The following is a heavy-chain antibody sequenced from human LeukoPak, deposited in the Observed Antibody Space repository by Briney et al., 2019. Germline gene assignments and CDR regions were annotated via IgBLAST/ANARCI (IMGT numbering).Heavy chain of an antibody. CDR3: ARTGLALLWFGELLPAEGIDY. CDR2: INHSGST. D-gene: IGHD3-10*01. V-gene: IGHV4-34*01. CDR1: GGSFSGYY. Sequence: PSETLSLTCAVYGGSFSGYYWSWIRQPPGKGLEWIGEINHSGSTNYNPSLKSRVTISVDTSKNQFSLKLSSVTAADTAVYYCARTGLALLWFGELLPAEGIDYWGQGTLVTVSS. J-gene: IGHJ4*02.